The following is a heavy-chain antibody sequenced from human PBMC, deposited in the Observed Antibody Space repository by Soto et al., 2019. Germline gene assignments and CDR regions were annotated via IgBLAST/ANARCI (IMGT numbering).Heavy chain of an antibody. CDR2: IYYSGST. Sequence: SETLSLTCTVSGGSISSVGYYWSWFRQPPGKGLEWIGDIYYSGSTYYHPSLKSRLTMSGDTSKSQFSLKLSSVTAADTAVYYCARGRGYSYGPYYFDYWGQGTLVTVSS. CDR1: GGSISSVGYY. D-gene: IGHD5-18*01. CDR3: ARGRGYSYGPYYFDY. J-gene: IGHJ4*02. V-gene: IGHV4-31*03.